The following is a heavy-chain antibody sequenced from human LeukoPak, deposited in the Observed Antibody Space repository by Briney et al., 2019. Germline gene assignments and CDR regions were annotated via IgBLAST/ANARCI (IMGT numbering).Heavy chain of an antibody. Sequence: GGSLRLSCAASGFTFSSYWMHWVRQAPGKGLVWVSRINSDGSSTSYADSVKGRFTISRDNAKNTLYLQMNSLRAEDTAVYYCAKMAGSGSYSFFSQYYFDYWGQGTLVTVSS. D-gene: IGHD3-10*01. CDR3: AKMAGSGSYSFFSQYYFDY. CDR1: GFTFSSYW. V-gene: IGHV3-74*01. J-gene: IGHJ4*02. CDR2: INSDGSST.